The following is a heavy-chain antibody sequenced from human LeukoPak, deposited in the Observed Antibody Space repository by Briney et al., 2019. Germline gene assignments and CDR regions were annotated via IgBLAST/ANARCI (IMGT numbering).Heavy chain of an antibody. D-gene: IGHD6-13*01. J-gene: IGHJ4*02. V-gene: IGHV1-69*13. CDR2: IIPIFGTA. Sequence: ASVKVSCKASGGTFSSYAISWMRQAPGQGLEWMGGIIPIFGTANYAQKFQGRVTITADESTSTAYMELSSLRSEDTAVYYCASGPIAAAGPYDYWGQGTLVTVSS. CDR1: GGTFSSYA. CDR3: ASGPIAAAGPYDY.